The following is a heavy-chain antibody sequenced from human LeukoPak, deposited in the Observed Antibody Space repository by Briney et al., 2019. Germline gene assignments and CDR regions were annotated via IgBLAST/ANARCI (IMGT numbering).Heavy chain of an antibody. CDR1: GYTFTSYD. CDR3: ATVSSEYSSSSTYYYYMDV. V-gene: IGHV1-8*01. D-gene: IGHD6-6*01. J-gene: IGHJ6*03. CDR2: MNPNIGNT. Sequence: ASVKVSCKASGYTFTSYDINWVRQATGQGLEWMGWMNPNIGNTGYAQKFQGRVTMTRNTSISTAYMELSSLRSEDTAVYYCATVSSEYSSSSTYYYYMDVWGKGTTVTVSS.